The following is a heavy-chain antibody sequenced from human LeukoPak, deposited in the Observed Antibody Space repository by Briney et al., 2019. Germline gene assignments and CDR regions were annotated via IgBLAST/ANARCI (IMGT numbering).Heavy chain of an antibody. CDR3: ARDYDGYSFLPEY. CDR1: GSTFSTYS. J-gene: IGHJ4*02. Sequence: GGSLRLSCAASGSTFSTYSMNWVRQAPGKGLEWVSSISTTSTYIYYADSVKGRFTISRDNAKNSLYLQMSSLRAEDTAVYYCARDYDGYSFLPEYWGQGTQVTVSS. D-gene: IGHD5-24*01. V-gene: IGHV3-21*01. CDR2: ISTTSTYI.